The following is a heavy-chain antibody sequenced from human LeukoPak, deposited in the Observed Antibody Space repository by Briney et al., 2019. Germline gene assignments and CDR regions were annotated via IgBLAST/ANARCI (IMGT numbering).Heavy chain of an antibody. V-gene: IGHV3-21*01. CDR2: VSSASSHV. D-gene: IGHD3-3*01. CDR1: GFSFSTYA. J-gene: IGHJ4*02. CDR3: ARDLMRFLEWVY. Sequence: GSLRLSCVASGFSFSTYAMNWVLQTPGKGPEWVSYVSSASSHVYYADSVRGRFIISRDNAKNSLYLQMNSLRAEDTAVYYCARDLMRFLEWVYWGQGTLVTVSS.